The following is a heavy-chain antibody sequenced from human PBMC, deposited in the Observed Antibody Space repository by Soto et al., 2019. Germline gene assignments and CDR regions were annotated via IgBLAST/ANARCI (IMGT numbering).Heavy chain of an antibody. J-gene: IGHJ4*02. CDR3: ATSSRGDSSGYFPF. D-gene: IGHD3-22*01. Sequence: QVQLQESGPGLVKPSQTLSLTCTVSGDSINNNNFYWSWIRQYPGKGLEWIGYIYHSGSTYYNPSLKSRVTISVDTSRNQFSLKLSSVTAADTAVYYCATSSRGDSSGYFPFWGQGTLVTVSS. CDR2: IYHSGST. V-gene: IGHV4-31*03. CDR1: GDSINNNNFY.